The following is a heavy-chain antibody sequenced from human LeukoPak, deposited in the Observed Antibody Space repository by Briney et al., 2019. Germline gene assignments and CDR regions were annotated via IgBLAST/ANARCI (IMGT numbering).Heavy chain of an antibody. V-gene: IGHV4-34*01. Sequence: SETLSLTCAVYGGSFSGYYWSWIRQPPGKGLEWIGEINHSGSTNYNPSLKSRVTISVDTSKNQFSLKLSSVTAADTAVYYCARVKLERGKSIWFDPWGQGTLVTVSS. CDR2: INHSGST. CDR1: GGSFSGYY. CDR3: ARVKLERGKSIWFDP. J-gene: IGHJ5*02. D-gene: IGHD1-1*01.